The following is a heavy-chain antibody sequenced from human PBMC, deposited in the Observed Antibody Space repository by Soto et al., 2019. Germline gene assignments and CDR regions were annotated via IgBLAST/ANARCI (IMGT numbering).Heavy chain of an antibody. CDR2: IYYSGST. J-gene: IGHJ4*02. V-gene: IGHV4-39*01. CDR1: GGSISSNSYY. CDR3: ARSVPYSSTWYFDY. D-gene: IGHD6-13*01. Sequence: PSETLSLTCTVSGGSISSNSYYWGWIRQPPGKGLEWIGSIYYSGSTYYNPSLKSRVTISVDTSKNQFSLKLSSVTAADTAVYHCARSVPYSSTWYFDYWGQGTMVTV.